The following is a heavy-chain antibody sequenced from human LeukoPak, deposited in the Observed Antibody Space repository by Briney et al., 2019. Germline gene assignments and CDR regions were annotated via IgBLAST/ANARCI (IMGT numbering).Heavy chain of an antibody. CDR3: AVTVVIDNYFDY. Sequence: PSETLSLTCTVSGGSISSSNYYWGWIRQPPGKGLEWIGSIYYSGSTYYNPSLKSRVTISVDTSKNQFSLKLSSVTAADTAVYYCAVTVVIDNYFDYWGQGTLVTVSS. D-gene: IGHD3-22*01. CDR1: GGSISSSNYY. J-gene: IGHJ4*02. CDR2: IYYSGST. V-gene: IGHV4-39*07.